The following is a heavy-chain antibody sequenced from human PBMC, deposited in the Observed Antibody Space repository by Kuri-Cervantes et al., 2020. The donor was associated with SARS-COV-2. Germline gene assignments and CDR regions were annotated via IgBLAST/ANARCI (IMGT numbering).Heavy chain of an antibody. V-gene: IGHV3-23*03. CDR2: IVNAASNT. CDR1: GLTFSTFA. Sequence: GGSLRLSCAASGLTFSTFAMGWVRQAPGKGLEWVSFIVNAASNTYYADFVKGRFTISRDSSTNMVSLQMNSLRGDDTAVYYCARDGSDDFWSGHELGMDVWGQGTTVTVSS. CDR3: ARDGSDDFWSGHELGMDV. J-gene: IGHJ6*02. D-gene: IGHD3-3*01.